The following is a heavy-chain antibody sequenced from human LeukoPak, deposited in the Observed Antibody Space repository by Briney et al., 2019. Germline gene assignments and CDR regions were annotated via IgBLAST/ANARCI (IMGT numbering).Heavy chain of an antibody. D-gene: IGHD3-10*01. CDR3: AKGTGDSSDDAFDI. V-gene: IGHV3-23*01. Sequence: RTGGSLRLSCAASGFTFSSYGMHWVRQAPGKGLEWVAAISGSGGSTYYADSVKGRFTISRDNSKTTLYLQMNSLRAEDTAVYYCAKGTGDSSDDAFDIWGQGTMVTVSS. CDR1: GFTFSSYG. CDR2: ISGSGGST. J-gene: IGHJ3*02.